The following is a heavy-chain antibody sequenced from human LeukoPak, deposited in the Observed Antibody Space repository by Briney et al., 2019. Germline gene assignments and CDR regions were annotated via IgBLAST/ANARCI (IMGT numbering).Heavy chain of an antibody. J-gene: IGHJ4*02. V-gene: IGHV3-21*01. CDR3: ARGSSSSYAALDY. D-gene: IGHD6-6*01. CDR1: GVTFSSYS. CDR2: ISSSSSYI. Sequence: NPGGSLRLSCEASGVTFSSYSMDWVGPALGRGLEWISSISSSSSYIYYADSVQGRFTISRDNAKNSLYLQINSLRAEDTAVYYCARGSSSSYAALDYWGQGTLVTVSS.